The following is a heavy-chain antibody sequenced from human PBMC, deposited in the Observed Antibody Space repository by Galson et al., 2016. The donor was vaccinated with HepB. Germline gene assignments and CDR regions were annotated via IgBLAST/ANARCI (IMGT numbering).Heavy chain of an antibody. CDR3: ARDVSDRGGFDI. D-gene: IGHD3-10*01. CDR2: INAGIGSK. J-gene: IGHJ3*02. CDR1: GYSFTNYA. V-gene: IGHV1-3*01. Sequence: SVKVSCKASGYSFTNYAMHWVRQAPGQRLEWMAWINAGIGSKEHAQKFQGRVTITRDTSATTAYMELSNLRSEDTAIYYCARDVSDRGGFDIWGQGTKVTVTS.